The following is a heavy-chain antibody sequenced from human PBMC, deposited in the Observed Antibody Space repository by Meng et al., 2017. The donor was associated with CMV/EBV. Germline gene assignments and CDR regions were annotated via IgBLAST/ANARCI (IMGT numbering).Heavy chain of an antibody. V-gene: IGHV4-38-2*02. Sequence: LRLSCTVSGYSISSGYYWGWIRQPPGKGLEWIGSIYHSGSTYYNPSLKSRVTISVDTSKNQFSLKLSSVAAADTAVYYCAIEYYYGSGSQFDYWGQGTLVTVSS. CDR2: IYHSGST. D-gene: IGHD3-10*01. CDR3: AIEYYYGSGSQFDY. J-gene: IGHJ4*02. CDR1: GYSISSGYY.